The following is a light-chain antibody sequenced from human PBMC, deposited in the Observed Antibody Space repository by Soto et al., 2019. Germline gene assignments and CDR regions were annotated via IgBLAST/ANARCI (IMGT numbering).Light chain of an antibody. V-gene: IGKV1-39*01. Sequence: DIQMTQSPSSLSASVGDRVTITCRASQSISSYLNWYQQKPGKAPKVLIYAASSLQSGVPSRFSGSGSGTDFTLTISSLQPEDFATYYCQQSYSTPPTFGGGTKVEI. CDR1: QSISSY. J-gene: IGKJ4*01. CDR3: QQSYSTPPT. CDR2: AAS.